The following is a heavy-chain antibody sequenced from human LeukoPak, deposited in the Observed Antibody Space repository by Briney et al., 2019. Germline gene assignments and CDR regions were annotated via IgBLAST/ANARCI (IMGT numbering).Heavy chain of an antibody. CDR3: AGVYNWNYTPPD. J-gene: IGHJ4*02. Sequence: ASVKVSCKASGGTFISYATSWVRQAPGQGLEWMGGIIPIFGTANYAQKFQGRVTITADESTSTAYMELSSLRSGDTAVYYCAGVYNWNYTPPDWGQGTLVTVSS. V-gene: IGHV1-69*13. CDR1: GGTFISYA. D-gene: IGHD1-7*01. CDR2: IIPIFGTA.